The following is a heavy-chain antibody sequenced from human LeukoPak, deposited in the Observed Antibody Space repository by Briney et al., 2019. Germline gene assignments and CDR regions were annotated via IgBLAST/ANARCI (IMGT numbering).Heavy chain of an antibody. Sequence: TRGSLRLSCAASGFTFSSYAMHWVRQAPGKGLEWVAVISYDGNNKYYADSVKGRFTISRDNSKNTLYLQMNSLRAEDTAVYSCARDWDDSSGYYTSLDYWGQGNLVTVSS. V-gene: IGHV3-30-3*01. CDR3: ARDWDDSSGYYTSLDY. J-gene: IGHJ4*02. CDR1: GFTFSSYA. D-gene: IGHD3-22*01. CDR2: ISYDGNNK.